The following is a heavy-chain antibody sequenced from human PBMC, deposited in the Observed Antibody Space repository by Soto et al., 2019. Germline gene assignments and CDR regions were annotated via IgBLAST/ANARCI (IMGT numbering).Heavy chain of an antibody. CDR3: ARDSSLYY. J-gene: IGHJ4*02. CDR2: INPSGGGT. V-gene: IGHV1-46*01. D-gene: IGHD2-2*01. CDR1: GYTFTSHY. Sequence: QVQLVQSGAEVKKPGASVKVSCKTSGYTFTSHYMHWVRQVPGQGLEWMGIINPSGGGTSNAQRFQGRVTMTSDTSTSTVYMELSSLISDDTAVYYCARDSSLYYWGQGTLVTVSS.